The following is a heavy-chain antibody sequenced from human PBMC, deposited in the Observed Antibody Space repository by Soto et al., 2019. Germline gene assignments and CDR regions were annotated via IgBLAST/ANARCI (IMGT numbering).Heavy chain of an antibody. CDR1: GLSVITNY. Sequence: EVQLVESGGGLVQPGGSLRLSCAASGLSVITNYMTWVRQAPGKGLEWVSVIYTGGSTYYADSVKGRLTISRDNSKNTLYLQLNSLRADDTAVYYCASLPSDFWGQGTLVTVSS. J-gene: IGHJ4*02. CDR2: IYTGGST. V-gene: IGHV3-66*01. CDR3: ASLPSDF.